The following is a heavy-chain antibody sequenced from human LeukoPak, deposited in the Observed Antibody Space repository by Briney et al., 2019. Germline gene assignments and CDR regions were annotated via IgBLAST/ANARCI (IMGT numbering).Heavy chain of an antibody. D-gene: IGHD5-18*01. V-gene: IGHV4-39*01. CDR1: GGSISSSSYY. J-gene: IGHJ5*02. CDR3: ASPRRGYSYGYSWFDP. CDR2: IYYSGST. Sequence: PSETLSLTCTVSGGSISSSSYYWGWIRQPPGKGLEWIGSIYYSGSTYYNPSLKSRVTISVDTSKNQFSLKLSSVTAADTAVYYCASPRRGYSYGYSWFDPWGQGTLVTVSS.